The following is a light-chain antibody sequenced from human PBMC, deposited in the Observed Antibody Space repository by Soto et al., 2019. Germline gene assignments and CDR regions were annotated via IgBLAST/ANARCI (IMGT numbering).Light chain of an antibody. CDR2: EVS. J-gene: IGLJ1*01. CDR3: SSHTSTRPYV. CDR1: SSDVGGYNY. Sequence: ALTQPASVSGSPGQSITISCTGTSSDVGGYNYVSWYQQHPGKAPKFIIYEVSKRPSGVSNRFSGSKSGNTASLTISGLQAEDDADYYCSSHTSTRPYVFGTGTKVAV. V-gene: IGLV2-14*01.